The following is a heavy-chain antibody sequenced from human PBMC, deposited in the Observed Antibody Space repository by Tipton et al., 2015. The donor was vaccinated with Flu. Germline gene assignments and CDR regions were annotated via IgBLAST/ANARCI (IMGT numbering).Heavy chain of an antibody. Sequence: TLSLTCAVYSGSFSGYYWSWIRQPPGKGLEWIGIINHNGNMNYNPSLMSRVTMSVDTSRNQFSLNLSSMTGADTAVYYCARRDYSNYVSEPKNWFDPWGQGALVTVSS. J-gene: IGHJ5*02. CDR1: SGSFSGYY. CDR3: ARRDYSNYVSEPKNWFDP. CDR2: INHNGNM. D-gene: IGHD4-11*01. V-gene: IGHV4-34*01.